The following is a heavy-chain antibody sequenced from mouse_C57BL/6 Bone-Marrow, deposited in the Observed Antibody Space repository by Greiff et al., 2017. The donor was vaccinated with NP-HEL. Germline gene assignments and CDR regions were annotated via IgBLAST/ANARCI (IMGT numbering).Heavy chain of an antibody. Sequence: QVQLQQSGPELVKPGASVKISCTASGYAFSSSWMNWVKQRPGKGLEWIGRIYPGDGDTNYNGKFKGKATLTADKSSSTAYMQLSSLTSEDSAVYFWAPITTVVATDWYFDVWGTGTTVTVSS. CDR3: APITTVVATDWYFDV. J-gene: IGHJ1*03. D-gene: IGHD1-1*01. CDR1: GYAFSSSW. CDR2: IYPGDGDT. V-gene: IGHV1-82*01.